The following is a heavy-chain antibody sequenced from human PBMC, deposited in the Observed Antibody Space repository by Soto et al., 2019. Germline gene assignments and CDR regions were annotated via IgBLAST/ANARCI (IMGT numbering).Heavy chain of an antibody. CDR2: IAYDGSNK. CDR3: ARDPHGYCSSTSCYTNPIIHFGDFDC. V-gene: IGHV3-30-3*01. J-gene: IGHJ4*02. Sequence: HPGGALRLSCAASGFTFSSYAMHWVRQDPGQGLEWVAVIAYDGSNKYYADSVKGRFTISRDNSKHTLYLQMYSLRSKDSAVYYCARDPHGYCSSTSCYTNPIIHFGDFDCWGQETLVTVAS. D-gene: IGHD2-2*02. CDR1: GFTFSSYA.